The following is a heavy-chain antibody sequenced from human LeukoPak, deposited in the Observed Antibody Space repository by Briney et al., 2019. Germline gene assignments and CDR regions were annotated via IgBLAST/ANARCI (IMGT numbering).Heavy chain of an antibody. J-gene: IGHJ4*02. D-gene: IGHD2-2*01. CDR2: ISSSSSYI. Sequence: PGGSLRLSCAASGFTSSSYSMNWVRQAPGKGLEWVSSISSSSSYIYYADSVKGRFTISRDNAKNSLYLQMNSLRAEDTAVYYCARDSPIVVVPAAMESWGQGTLVTVSS. CDR3: ARDSPIVVVPAAMES. CDR1: GFTSSSYS. V-gene: IGHV3-21*01.